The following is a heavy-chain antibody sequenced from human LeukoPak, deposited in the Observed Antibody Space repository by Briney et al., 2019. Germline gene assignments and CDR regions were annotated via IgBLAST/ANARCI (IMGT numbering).Heavy chain of an antibody. CDR2: INPKGYGT. V-gene: IGHV1-2*02. CDR1: GHIFSDSY. J-gene: IGHJ5*02. CDR3: ARVGGTMLDL. D-gene: IGHD1-26*01. Sequence: ASVKVSCKASGHIFSDSYIHWLRQAPGQRPEWVGWINPKGYGTNYAQKFQGRLTLTRDTSIATAYMELTALTSDDTAIYYCARVGGTMLDLWGQGTLVAVSS.